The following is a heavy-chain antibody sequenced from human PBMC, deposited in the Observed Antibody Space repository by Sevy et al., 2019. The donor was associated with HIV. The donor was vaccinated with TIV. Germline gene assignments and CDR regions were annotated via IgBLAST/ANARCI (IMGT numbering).Heavy chain of an antibody. J-gene: IGHJ4*02. CDR2: FSFGCGKI. Sequence: GESLKISCAASGFTFSSYAMSWVRQAPGKGLEWVSTFSFGCGKINYADSVKGRFTISSDNSKNTLYLQMHSLRAEDTAVYYCAREGCSKPHDYWGQGTLVTVSS. V-gene: IGHV3-23*01. D-gene: IGHD3-10*02. CDR1: GFTFSSYA. CDR3: AREGCSKPHDY.